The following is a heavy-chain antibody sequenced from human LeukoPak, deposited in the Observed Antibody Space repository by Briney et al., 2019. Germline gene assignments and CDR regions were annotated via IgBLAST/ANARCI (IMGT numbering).Heavy chain of an antibody. V-gene: IGHV3-30*02. CDR3: AKDGCSSTRPTLECRYYFDY. D-gene: IGHD2-2*01. J-gene: IGHJ4*02. CDR1: GFTFSSYG. Sequence: GGSLRLSCAASGFTFSSYGMHWVRQAPGKRLEWVAFIRYDGSNKYYADSVKGRFTISRDNSKNTLYLQMNSLRAEDTAVYYCAKDGCSSTRPTLECRYYFDYWGQGTLVTVSS. CDR2: IRYDGSNK.